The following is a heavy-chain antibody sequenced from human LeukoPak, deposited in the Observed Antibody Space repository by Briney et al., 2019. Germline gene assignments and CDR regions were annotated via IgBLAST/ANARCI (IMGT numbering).Heavy chain of an antibody. J-gene: IGHJ4*02. Sequence: SQTLSLTCTVSGGSISSGGYYWSWIRQHPGKGLEWIGYIYYSGSTYYNPSLKSRVTISVDTSKNQFSLKLSSVTAADTAVYYCARSPVTSREQQLVLGFFDYWGQGTLVTVSS. V-gene: IGHV4-31*03. CDR1: GGSISSGGYY. CDR2: IYYSGST. D-gene: IGHD6-13*01. CDR3: ARSPVTSREQQLVLGFFDY.